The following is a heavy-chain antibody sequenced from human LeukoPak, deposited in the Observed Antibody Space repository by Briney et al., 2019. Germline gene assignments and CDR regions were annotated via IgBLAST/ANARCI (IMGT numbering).Heavy chain of an antibody. CDR3: AKNNWFDP. CDR2: INDSGST. Sequence: EGLEWIGEINDSGSTKYNPSLKSRVTISADTSKNQFSLKLSSVTAADTAVYYCAKNNWFDPWGQGTLVTVSS. J-gene: IGHJ5*02. V-gene: IGHV4-34*01.